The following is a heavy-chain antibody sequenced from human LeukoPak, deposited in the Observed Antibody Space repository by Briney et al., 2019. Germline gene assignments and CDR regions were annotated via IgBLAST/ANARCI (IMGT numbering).Heavy chain of an antibody. CDR2: IYHSGST. CDR3: ARAPQSDYGTHWYFDL. D-gene: IGHD4-17*01. J-gene: IGHJ2*01. CDR1: GGSFSAYH. Sequence: SETLSLTCAVYGGSFSAYHWSWIRQPPGRGLEWIGEIYHSGSTNYNPSLKSRVTISVDTSKNQFSLKLSSVTAADTAVYYCARAPQSDYGTHWYFDLWGRGTLVTVSS. V-gene: IGHV4-34*01.